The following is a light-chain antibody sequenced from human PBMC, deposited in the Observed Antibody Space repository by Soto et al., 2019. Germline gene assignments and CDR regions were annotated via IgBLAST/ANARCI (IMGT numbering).Light chain of an antibody. V-gene: IGLV1-44*01. Sequence: QSVLTQPPSASGTPGRRVVISCSGSSSNIGSNTVNWYQQLPGTAPKLLIYSNNHRPSGVPDRFSGSKSGTSASLAISGLQSDDEADYYCAAWDDRLTGYVFATGTKVTVL. CDR1: SSNIGSNT. J-gene: IGLJ1*01. CDR2: SNN. CDR3: AAWDDRLTGYV.